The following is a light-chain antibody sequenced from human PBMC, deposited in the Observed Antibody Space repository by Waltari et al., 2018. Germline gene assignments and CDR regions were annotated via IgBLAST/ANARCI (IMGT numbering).Light chain of an antibody. CDR2: VAS. Sequence: EIVMTQSPAPLSVSPGERATLSCSASQSLSSNLVCNQLKPGQAPRVLIYVASTRATGIPARFSGSGSGTEFTLTITSLQSEDFAVYYCLKYKNWPPLYTFGQGTKLEI. CDR1: QSLSSN. CDR3: LKYKNWPPLYT. V-gene: IGKV3-15*01. J-gene: IGKJ2*01.